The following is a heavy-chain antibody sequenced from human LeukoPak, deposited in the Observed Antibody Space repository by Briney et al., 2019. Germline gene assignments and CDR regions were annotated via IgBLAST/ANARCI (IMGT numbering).Heavy chain of an antibody. Sequence: GGSLRLSCAASGFTFSDHYMSWIRQTPGKGLEWVGRSRIKANSYTTEYAASVKGRFTISRDDSKNSLYLQMSSLKTEDTAVYYCARYCSSTSCYSASPYGMDVWGKGTTVTVSS. D-gene: IGHD2-2*01. V-gene: IGHV3-72*01. J-gene: IGHJ6*04. CDR2: SRIKANSYTT. CDR1: GFTFSDHY. CDR3: ARYCSSTSCYSASPYGMDV.